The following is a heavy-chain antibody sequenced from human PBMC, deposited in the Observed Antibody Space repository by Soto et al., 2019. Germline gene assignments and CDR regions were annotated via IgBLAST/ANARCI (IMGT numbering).Heavy chain of an antibody. CDR3: ARAYYFWSGYSPFDP. J-gene: IGHJ5*02. CDR1: GGSISSGGYS. CDR2: IYHSGST. Sequence: QLQLQESGSGLVKPSQTLSLTCAVSGGSISSGGYSWSWIRQPPGKGLEWIGYIYHSGSTYYNPSLKSRVTLSVDRSKNQFSLKLSSVTAADTAVYYCARAYYFWSGYSPFDPWGQGTLVTVSS. D-gene: IGHD3-3*01. V-gene: IGHV4-30-2*01.